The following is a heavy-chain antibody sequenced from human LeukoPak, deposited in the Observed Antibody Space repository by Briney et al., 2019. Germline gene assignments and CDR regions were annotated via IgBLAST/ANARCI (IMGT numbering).Heavy chain of an antibody. V-gene: IGHV3-23*01. Sequence: GGSLRLSCAASGFSFSYYAMSWVRQAPGKGLEWVSGISSGGGTTYYEDSVKGRFTISRGNSKTTLYLLMNSLRAEDTAVYFCAKGNWRYFDYWGQGTLVTVSS. CDR2: ISSGGGTT. D-gene: IGHD1-1*01. J-gene: IGHJ4*02. CDR3: AKGNWRYFDY. CDR1: GFSFSYYA.